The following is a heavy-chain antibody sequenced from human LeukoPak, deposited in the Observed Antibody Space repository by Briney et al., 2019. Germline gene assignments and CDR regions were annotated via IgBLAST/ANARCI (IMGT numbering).Heavy chain of an antibody. CDR1: GGSFSGYY. CDR2: INHSGST. CDR3: ARHVSRSSTSCHFDY. V-gene: IGHV4-34*01. D-gene: IGHD2-2*01. J-gene: IGHJ4*02. Sequence: SETLSLTCTVSGGSFSGYYWSWIRQPPGKGLEWIGEINHSGSTNYNPSLKSRVTISVDTSKNQFSLKLSSVTAADTAVYYCARHVSRSSTSCHFDYWGQGTLVTVSS.